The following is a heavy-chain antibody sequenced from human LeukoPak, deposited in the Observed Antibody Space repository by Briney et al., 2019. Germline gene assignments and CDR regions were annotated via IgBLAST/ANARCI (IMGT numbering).Heavy chain of an antibody. CDR3: ARGIAYSSSWYYFDY. D-gene: IGHD6-13*01. J-gene: IGHJ4*02. Sequence: SETLSLTRSVSGYYISSGYYWGWIRQSPGKGLEWIGSIHYSGSTYYNPSLKSRVTISVDTSKNQFSLKLSSVTAADTAVYYCARGIAYSSSWYYFDYWGQGTLVTVSS. CDR2: IHYSGST. V-gene: IGHV4-38-2*02. CDR1: GYYISSGYY.